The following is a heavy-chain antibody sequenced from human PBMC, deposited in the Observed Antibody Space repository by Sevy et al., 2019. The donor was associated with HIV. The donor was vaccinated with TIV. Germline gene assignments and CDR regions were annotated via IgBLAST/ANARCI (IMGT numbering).Heavy chain of an antibody. D-gene: IGHD2-15*01. Sequence: GGSLRLSCAASGFTFSSYWMSWVRQAPGKGLEWVANIKQDGSEKYYVDSVKGRFTNSRDNAKNSLYLQMNSLRAEDTAVYYCARDQALGYCSGRSCSFKPYWYFDLWGRGTLVTVSS. CDR2: IKQDGSEK. J-gene: IGHJ2*01. V-gene: IGHV3-7*03. CDR3: ARDQALGYCSGRSCSFKPYWYFDL. CDR1: GFTFSSYW.